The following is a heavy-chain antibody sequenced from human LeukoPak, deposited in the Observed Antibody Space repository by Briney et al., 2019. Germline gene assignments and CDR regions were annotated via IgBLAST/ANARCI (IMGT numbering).Heavy chain of an antibody. CDR2: MNPNSGNT. CDR1: GYTFTSYD. D-gene: IGHD2-8*01. J-gene: IGHJ5*02. CDR3: ARSDVRWFDP. Sequence: ASVKVSCKASGYTFTSYDINWVRQATGQGLEWMGWMNPNSGNTGYAQKFQGRVTMTRDTSTSTVYMELSSLRSEDTAVYYCARSDVRWFDPWGQGTLVTVSS. V-gene: IGHV1-8*01.